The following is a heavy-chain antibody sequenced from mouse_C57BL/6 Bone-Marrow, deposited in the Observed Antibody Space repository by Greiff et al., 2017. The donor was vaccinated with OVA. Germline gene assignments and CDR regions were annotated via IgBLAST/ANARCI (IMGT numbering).Heavy chain of an antibody. Sequence: ESGPGLVKPSQSLSLTCSVTGYSITSGYYWNWIRQFPGNKLEWMGYISYDGSNNYNPSLKNRISITRDTSKNQFFLKLNSVTTEDTATYYCARGGDSWFAYWGQGTLVTVSA. CDR2: ISYDGSN. J-gene: IGHJ3*01. V-gene: IGHV3-6*01. CDR1: GYSITSGYY. CDR3: ARGGDSWFAY.